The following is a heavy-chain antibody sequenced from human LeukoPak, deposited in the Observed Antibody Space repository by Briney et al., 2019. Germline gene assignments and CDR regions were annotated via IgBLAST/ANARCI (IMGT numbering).Heavy chain of an antibody. J-gene: IGHJ4*02. CDR3: ANGDKKRITMVRGVMQPFDY. CDR2: ISSDSGSK. CDR1: GFTFSSYS. Sequence: GGSLRLSCAASGFTFSSYSMNWVRQAPGKGLEWVSYISSDSGSKYYADSVKGRFTISRDNAKNSLYLQMNSLRAEDTAVYYCANGDKKRITMVRGVMQPFDYWGQGTLVTVSS. D-gene: IGHD3-10*01. V-gene: IGHV3-48*01.